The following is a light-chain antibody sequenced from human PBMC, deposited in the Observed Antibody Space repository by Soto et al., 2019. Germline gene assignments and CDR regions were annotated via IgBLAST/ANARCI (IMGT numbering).Light chain of an antibody. Sequence: PGERATLSCRASQSVSSSYLAWYQQKPGQAPRLLIYGASSRATGIPDRFIGSGSETDFTLTISRLEPEDFAVYYCQQYGSSSWTFGQGTKVEIK. CDR1: QSVSSSY. J-gene: IGKJ1*01. V-gene: IGKV3-20*01. CDR3: QQYGSSSWT. CDR2: GAS.